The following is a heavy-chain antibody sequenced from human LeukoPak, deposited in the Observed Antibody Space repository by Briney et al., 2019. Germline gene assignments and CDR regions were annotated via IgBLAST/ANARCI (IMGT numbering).Heavy chain of an antibody. J-gene: IGHJ4*02. CDR3: AREITIFGVVIIRYFDY. CDR1: GGSISGSSYY. Sequence: SETLSLTCTVSGGSISGSSYYWGWIRQPPGKGLEWIGSIYYSGSTYYNPSLKSRVTISVDTSKNQFSLKLSSVTAADTAVYYCAREITIFGVVIIRYFDYWGQGTLVTVSS. CDR2: IYYSGST. V-gene: IGHV4-39*02. D-gene: IGHD3-3*01.